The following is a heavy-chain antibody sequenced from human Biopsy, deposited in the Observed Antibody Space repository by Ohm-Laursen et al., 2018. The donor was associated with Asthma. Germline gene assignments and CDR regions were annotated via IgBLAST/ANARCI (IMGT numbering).Heavy chain of an antibody. V-gene: IGHV2-70*04. D-gene: IGHD6-13*01. CDR3: AREQQLGNFDY. CDR2: IDWDDDK. J-gene: IGHJ4*02. Sequence: TLSLTCALSGLSLSKTGMRVSWIRQPPGKALEWLARIDWDDDKFYSASLKTRLTISKDTSKNQVVLTMTTMDPVDTATYYCAREQQLGNFDYWGQGTLVTVSS. CDR1: GLSLSKTGMR.